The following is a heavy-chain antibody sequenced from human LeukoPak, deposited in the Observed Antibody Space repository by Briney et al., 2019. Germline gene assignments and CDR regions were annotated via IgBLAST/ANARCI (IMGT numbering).Heavy chain of an antibody. CDR1: GFTFSSYW. V-gene: IGHV3-7*01. CDR3: ARYTTAGYSSGWYGPSFDY. CDR2: IKQDGSEK. Sequence: GGSLRLSCAASGFTFSSYWMSWVRQAPGKGLEWVANIKQDGSEKYYVDSVKGRFTIARDNAKNSLYLQMNSLRAEDTAVYYCARYTTAGYSSGWYGPSFDYWGQGTLVTVSS. D-gene: IGHD6-19*01. J-gene: IGHJ4*02.